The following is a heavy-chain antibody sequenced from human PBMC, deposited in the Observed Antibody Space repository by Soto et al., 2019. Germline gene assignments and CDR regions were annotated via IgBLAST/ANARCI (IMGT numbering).Heavy chain of an antibody. CDR1: GFTFSSYW. CDR3: ARGRQSYCSGGSCYSVVYFDY. Sequence: EVQLVESGGGLVQPGGSLRLSCAASGFTFSSYWMSWVRQAPGKGLEWVANIKQDGSEKYYVDSVKGRFTISRDNAKNSLYLQMNSLRAEYTDVYYCARGRQSYCSGGSCYSVVYFDYWGQGTLVTVSS. J-gene: IGHJ4*02. V-gene: IGHV3-7*01. CDR2: IKQDGSEK. D-gene: IGHD2-15*01.